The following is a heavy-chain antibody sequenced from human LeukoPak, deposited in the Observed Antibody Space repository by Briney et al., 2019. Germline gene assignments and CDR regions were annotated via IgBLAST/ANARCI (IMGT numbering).Heavy chain of an antibody. CDR2: ISWNSGNI. Sequence: GGSLRLSCAASGFTFDDYAMHWVRQAPGKGLEWVSGISWNSGNIGYADSVKGRFTISRDNAKNSLYLQMNSLRAEDTALYYCAKDSVIAAAGLYYFDYWGQGTLVTVSS. J-gene: IGHJ4*02. CDR3: AKDSVIAAAGLYYFDY. D-gene: IGHD6-13*01. CDR1: GFTFDDYA. V-gene: IGHV3-9*01.